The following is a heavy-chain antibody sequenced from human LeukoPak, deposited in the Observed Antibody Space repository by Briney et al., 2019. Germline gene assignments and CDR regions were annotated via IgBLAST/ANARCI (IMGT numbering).Heavy chain of an antibody. CDR1: GFTFSSYA. CDR2: ISYDGSNK. Sequence: TGRSLRLSCAASGFTFSSYAMHWVRQAPGKGLEWVAVISYDGSNKYYADSVKGRFTISRDNAKNTLYLQMSSLRAEDTAVYYCARVKDTSYGMDVWGQGTTLTVSS. D-gene: IGHD2-15*01. CDR3: ARVKDTSYGMDV. V-gene: IGHV3-30*14. J-gene: IGHJ6*02.